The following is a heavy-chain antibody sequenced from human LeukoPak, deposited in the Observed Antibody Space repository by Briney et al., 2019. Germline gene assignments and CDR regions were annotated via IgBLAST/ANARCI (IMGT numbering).Heavy chain of an antibody. Sequence: ASVEVSCKASGYTFTGYYMHWVRQAPGQGLEWMGWINPNSGGTNYAQKFQGRVTMTRDTSISTAYMELSRLRSDDTAVYYCARDSPLRFLEWLLPTPYYFDYWGQGTLVTVSS. J-gene: IGHJ4*02. V-gene: IGHV1-2*02. D-gene: IGHD3-3*01. CDR2: INPNSGGT. CDR1: GYTFTGYY. CDR3: ARDSPLRFLEWLLPTPYYFDY.